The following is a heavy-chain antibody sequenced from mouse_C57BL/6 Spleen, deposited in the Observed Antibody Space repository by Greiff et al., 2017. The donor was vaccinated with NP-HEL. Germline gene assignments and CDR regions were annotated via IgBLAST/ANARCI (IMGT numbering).Heavy chain of an antibody. CDR1: GYTFTSYW. V-gene: IGHV1-74*01. Sequence: QVQLQQPGAELVKPGASVKVSCKASGYTFTSYWMHWVKQRPGQGLEWIGRIHPSDSDTNYNQKFKGKATLTVDKSSSTASMQLSSLTSEDSAVYYCAPSYSNYEDYYAMDYWGQGTSVTVSS. CDR3: APSYSNYEDYYAMDY. CDR2: IHPSDSDT. J-gene: IGHJ4*01. D-gene: IGHD2-5*01.